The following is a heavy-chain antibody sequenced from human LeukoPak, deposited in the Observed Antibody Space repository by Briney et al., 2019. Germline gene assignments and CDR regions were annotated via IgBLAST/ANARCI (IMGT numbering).Heavy chain of an antibody. CDR1: GCTFSSYA. CDR2: IIPIFGTA. CDR3: ARRIMGGYCSRTSCYKNGWFDP. D-gene: IGHD2-2*02. J-gene: IGHJ5*02. Sequence: ASVKVSCKASGCTFSSYAISWERQAPAPGQEWMGGIIPIFGTANYAKKFQGRVTITAAESTSTAYMELSSLRSEYTAVYYCARRIMGGYCSRTSCYKNGWFDPWGQGTLVTVSS. V-gene: IGHV1-69*13.